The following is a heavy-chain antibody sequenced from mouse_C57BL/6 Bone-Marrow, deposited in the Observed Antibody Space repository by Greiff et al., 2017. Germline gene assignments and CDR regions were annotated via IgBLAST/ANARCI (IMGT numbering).Heavy chain of an antibody. CDR2: IDPSDSYT. Sequence: QVQLQQPGAELVMPGASVKLSCKASGYTFTSYWMHWVKQRPGQGLEWIGEIDPSDSYTNYNQKFKGKSTLTVDKSSSTAYMQLSSLTSEDSAVYYCARATMITTDYAMDYWGQGTSVTVAS. CDR3: ARATMITTDYAMDY. D-gene: IGHD2-4*01. J-gene: IGHJ4*01. V-gene: IGHV1-69*01. CDR1: GYTFTSYW.